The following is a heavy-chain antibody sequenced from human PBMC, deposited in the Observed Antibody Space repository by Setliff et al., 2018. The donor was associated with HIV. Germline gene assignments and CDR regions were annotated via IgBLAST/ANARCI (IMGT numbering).Heavy chain of an antibody. V-gene: IGHV3-7*03. D-gene: IGHD6-13*01. CDR3: ARDLVWPYSSRWYDAFDI. CDR2: IKQDGSEK. CDR1: GFTFSSYW. J-gene: IGHJ3*02. Sequence: QPGGSLRLSCAASGFTFSSYWMSWVRQAPGKGLEWVANIKQDGSEKYYVDSVKGRFTISRDNAKNSLYLQMNSLRAEDTAVYYCARDLVWPYSSRWYDAFDIWGQGTMVTVSS.